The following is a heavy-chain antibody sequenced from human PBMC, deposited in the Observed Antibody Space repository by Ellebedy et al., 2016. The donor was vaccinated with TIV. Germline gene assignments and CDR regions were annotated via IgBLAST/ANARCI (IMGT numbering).Heavy chain of an antibody. Sequence: GESLKISCAAPGFTLSTYAMTWVRQAPGKGLEWVSSISGGGNTYYADSVKGRFTISRDNSKNTLYLQINSLRAEDTAVYYCAKGCGGSCYWEAYWGQGTLVTVSS. D-gene: IGHD2-15*01. CDR1: GFTLSTYA. CDR3: AKGCGGSCYWEAY. CDR2: ISGGGNT. J-gene: IGHJ4*02. V-gene: IGHV3-23*01.